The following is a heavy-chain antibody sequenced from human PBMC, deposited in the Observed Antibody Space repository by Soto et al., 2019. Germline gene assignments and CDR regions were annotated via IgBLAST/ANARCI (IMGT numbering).Heavy chain of an antibody. CDR2: ISYDRNNK. V-gene: IGHV3-30-3*01. Sequence: QVQLVESGGGVVQPGRSLRLSCAASGFTFSSSVMHWVRQAPGKGLEWVAVISYDRNNKYYADSVKGRFTIARDNSKNTLYLQMNSLRVEDTAVYYCARDLGSNWYVKWFDPWGQGTLVTVSS. CDR3: ARDLGSNWYVKWFDP. CDR1: GFTFSSSV. D-gene: IGHD6-13*01. J-gene: IGHJ5*02.